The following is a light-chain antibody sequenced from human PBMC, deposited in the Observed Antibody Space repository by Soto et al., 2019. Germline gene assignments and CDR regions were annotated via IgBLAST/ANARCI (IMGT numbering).Light chain of an antibody. V-gene: IGKV1-9*01. CDR2: AAS. CDR3: QQLNTYPPWT. Sequence: DILMTQSPSTLSASVGDRVTITCRASQGISSYLAWYQQKPGKAPELLIYAASTLQSGVPSRFSGSGSGTDFTLTISSLQPEDSATYYCQQLNTYPPWTFGQGTKVDI. J-gene: IGKJ1*01. CDR1: QGISSY.